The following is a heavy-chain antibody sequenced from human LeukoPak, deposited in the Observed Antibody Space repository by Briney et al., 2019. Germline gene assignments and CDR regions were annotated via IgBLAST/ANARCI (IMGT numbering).Heavy chain of an antibody. V-gene: IGHV4-61*02. CDR1: GGSISSGSYY. J-gene: IGHJ3*02. CDR3: ARDSGSYGDAFDI. CDR2: IYTSGST. D-gene: IGHD1-26*01. Sequence: SETLSLTCTVSGGSISSGSYYWRWIRQPAGKGLEWIGRIYTSGSTNYNPSLKSRVTISVDTSKNQFSLKLSSVTAADTAVYYCARDSGSYGDAFDIWGQGTMVTVSS.